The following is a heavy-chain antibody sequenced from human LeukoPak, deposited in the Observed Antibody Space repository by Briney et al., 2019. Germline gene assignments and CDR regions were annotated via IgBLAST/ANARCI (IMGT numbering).Heavy chain of an antibody. CDR1: GYTFTSYG. V-gene: IGHV1-18*01. D-gene: IGHD3-10*01. J-gene: IGHJ4*02. Sequence: VASVKVSCKASGYTFTSYGISWVRQAPGQGLEWMGWISAYNGNTNYAQKLQGRVTMTTDTSTSTAYMELRSLRSDDTAVYYCATIPPLWFGELTTDYWGQGTLVTVSS. CDR3: ATIPPLWFGELTTDY. CDR2: ISAYNGNT.